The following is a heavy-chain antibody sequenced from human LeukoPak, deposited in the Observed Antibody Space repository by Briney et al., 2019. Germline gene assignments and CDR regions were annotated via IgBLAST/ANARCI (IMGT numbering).Heavy chain of an antibody. CDR2: IIPIFGTA. D-gene: IGHD3-22*01. J-gene: IGHJ4*02. V-gene: IGHV1-69*13. CDR1: GGTFSSYA. CDR3: ARFGAGSSGYYLDY. Sequence: GASVKVSCKASGGTFSSYAISWVRQAPGQGLEWMGGIIPIFGTANYAQKFQGRVTITADESTSTAYMELSSLRSEDTAVYYCARFGAGSSGYYLDYWGQGTLVTVSS.